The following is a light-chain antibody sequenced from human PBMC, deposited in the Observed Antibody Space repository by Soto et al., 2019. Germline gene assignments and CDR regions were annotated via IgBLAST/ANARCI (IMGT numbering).Light chain of an antibody. V-gene: IGKV1-39*01. CDR2: AAS. Sequence: DIQMTQSPSSLSASVADRVTITCRASQSIRRSLNWYQQKPGKAPKLLIYAASSLQSGVPSRFSGSGYGTDFTLTITSLQSEDFAIYYCQQSYSSPRTFGQGTKV. CDR3: QQSYSSPRT. J-gene: IGKJ1*01. CDR1: QSIRRS.